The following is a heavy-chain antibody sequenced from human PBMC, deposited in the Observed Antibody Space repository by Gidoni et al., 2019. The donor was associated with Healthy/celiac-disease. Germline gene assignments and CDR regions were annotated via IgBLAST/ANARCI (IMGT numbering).Heavy chain of an antibody. V-gene: IGHV3-48*03. J-gene: IGHJ3*02. D-gene: IGHD2-15*01. Sequence: EVQLVESGGGLVQPGGSLRLSCAASGFTFGSYEMNWVRQAPGKGLEWVSYISSSGSTIYYADSVKGRFTISRDNAKNSLYLQMNSLRAEDTAVYYCAFLVVAATRGAFDIWGQGTMVTVFS. CDR2: ISSSGSTI. CDR3: AFLVVAATRGAFDI. CDR1: GFTFGSYE.